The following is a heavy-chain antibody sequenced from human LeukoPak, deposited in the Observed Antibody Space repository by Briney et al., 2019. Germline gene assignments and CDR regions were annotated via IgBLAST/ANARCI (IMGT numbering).Heavy chain of an antibody. V-gene: IGHV4-59*11. J-gene: IGHJ4*02. Sequence: SETLSLTCAVFDGSISSHYWSWIRQPPGKGLEWIGYIYYTGSTSYSPSLESRVTISVDTSKNQFSLKLSSVTTADTAVYYCARGAYYNDANDYYHYFDYWGQGTLVTVSS. CDR2: IYYTGST. CDR1: DGSISSHY. D-gene: IGHD3-22*01. CDR3: ARGAYYNDANDYYHYFDY.